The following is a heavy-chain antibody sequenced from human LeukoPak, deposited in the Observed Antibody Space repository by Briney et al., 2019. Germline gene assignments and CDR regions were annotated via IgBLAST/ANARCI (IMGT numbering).Heavy chain of an antibody. D-gene: IGHD5-18*01. CDR3: ARAIGYSYWIDY. Sequence: GGSLRLSCAASGFTFSSYWMHWVRQAPGKGLMWVSRINSDGSSTSYADSVKGRFTISRDNAKNTLYLQMNSLRAEDTAVYYCARAIGYSYWIDYWGQGTLVTVSS. CDR1: GFTFSSYW. CDR2: INSDGSST. V-gene: IGHV3-74*01. J-gene: IGHJ4*02.